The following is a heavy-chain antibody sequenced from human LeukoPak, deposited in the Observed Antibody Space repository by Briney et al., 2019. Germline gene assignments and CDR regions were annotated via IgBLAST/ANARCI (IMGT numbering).Heavy chain of an antibody. CDR2: ISGRGFSM. CDR3: ARGKRRFDY. Sequence: PGGSLRLSCAASGFPFNESYMTWNRQAPGKGLEWVAYISGRGFSMYYADSVKGRFTISRDNARNSLYLNTSSLRADDTAVYYCARGKRRFDYWGQGTLVTVSS. V-gene: IGHV3-11*01. J-gene: IGHJ4*02. CDR1: GFPFNESY.